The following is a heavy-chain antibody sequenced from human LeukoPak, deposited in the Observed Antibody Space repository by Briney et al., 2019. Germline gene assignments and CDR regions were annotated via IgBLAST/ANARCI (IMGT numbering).Heavy chain of an antibody. D-gene: IGHD5/OR15-5a*01. CDR3: VKDSVWFHFDS. V-gene: IGHV3-7*03. J-gene: IGHJ4*02. Sequence: PGGSLRLSCVASGFTVSHSWMTWVRQAPGKGLEWVGHIKEDGSSQHYADSVKGRFTISRDNAKGSLLLQMNGPSAEDTAMYYGVKDSVWFHFDSWGQGTLVTVSS. CDR2: IKEDGSSQ. CDR1: GFTVSHSW.